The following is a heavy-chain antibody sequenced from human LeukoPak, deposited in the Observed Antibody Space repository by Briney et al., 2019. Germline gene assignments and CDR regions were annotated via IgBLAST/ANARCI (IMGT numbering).Heavy chain of an antibody. D-gene: IGHD3-10*01. Sequence: PSETLSLTCTVSGGSISSYYWSWIRQPPGKGLEWIGYIYYSGSTNYNPSLKSRVTISADTSKNQFSLKLSSVTAADTAVYYCARTHYGFDYWGQGTLVTVSS. J-gene: IGHJ4*02. V-gene: IGHV4-59*01. CDR1: GGSISSYY. CDR3: ARTHYGFDY. CDR2: IYYSGST.